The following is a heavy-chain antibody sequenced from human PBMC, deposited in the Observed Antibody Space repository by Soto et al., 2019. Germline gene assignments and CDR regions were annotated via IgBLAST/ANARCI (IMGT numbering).Heavy chain of an antibody. V-gene: IGHV1-69*13. CDR3: ARGESRYYYDSSGYYSHYYYYGMDV. D-gene: IGHD3-22*01. J-gene: IGHJ6*02. CDR2: IIPIFGTA. Sequence: SVKVSCKASGGTFSSYAISWVRQAPGQGLEWMGGIIPIFGTANYAQKFQGRVTITADESTSTAYMKLSSLRSEDTAVYYCARGESRYYYDSSGYYSHYYYYGMDVWGQGTTVTVSS. CDR1: GGTFSSYA.